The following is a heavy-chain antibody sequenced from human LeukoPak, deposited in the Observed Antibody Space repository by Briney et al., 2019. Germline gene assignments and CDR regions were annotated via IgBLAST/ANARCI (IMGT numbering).Heavy chain of an antibody. CDR2: IYYSGST. J-gene: IGHJ4*02. V-gene: IGHV4-59*01. CDR3: ARDPVSSWFDY. D-gene: IGHD6-13*01. CDR1: GGSISSYY. Sequence: PSETLSHTCTVSGGSISSYYWSWIPQPPGKGLEWIGYIYYSGSTNYNPSLKSRVTISVDTSKNQFSLKLSSVTAADTAVYYCARDPVSSWFDYWGQGTLVTVSS.